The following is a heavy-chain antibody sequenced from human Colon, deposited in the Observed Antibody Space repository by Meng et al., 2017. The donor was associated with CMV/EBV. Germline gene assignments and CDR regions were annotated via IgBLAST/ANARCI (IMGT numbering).Heavy chain of an antibody. D-gene: IGHD3-22*01. CDR1: GYTFPSYG. J-gene: IGHJ4*02. V-gene: IGHV1-18*01. CDR3: VRESSDHYDPIGFPHY. CDR2: ISAYNGDT. Sequence: ASVKVSCKAAGYTFPSYGISWVRQAPGQGLEWKGWISAYNGDTNYPQKLQGRLTMTTDTSTSTAYMELRGLRSDDTAVYYCVRESSDHYDPIGFPHYWGQGTLVTVSS.